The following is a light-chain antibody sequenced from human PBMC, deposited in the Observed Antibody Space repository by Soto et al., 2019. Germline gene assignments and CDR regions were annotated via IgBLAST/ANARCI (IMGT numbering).Light chain of an antibody. Sequence: DIQMTQSPSSLSASVGDRVTITCRASQSISSYLNWYQQKPGKAPKLLIYAASSLQSGVPSRFSGSGSGTDFTLTISSLQPEDFATYYCQQSYSTPRFTFGGGTQVESK. J-gene: IGKJ4*01. V-gene: IGKV1-39*01. CDR3: QQSYSTPRFT. CDR2: AAS. CDR1: QSISSY.